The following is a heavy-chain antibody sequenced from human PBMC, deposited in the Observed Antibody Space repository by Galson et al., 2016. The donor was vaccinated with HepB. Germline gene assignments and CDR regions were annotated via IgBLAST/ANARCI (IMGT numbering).Heavy chain of an antibody. J-gene: IGHJ6*03. Sequence: SLRLSCAASGFSISDFYMSWIRQAPGKGLEWVSYISVTSTYTNYADSVKGRFTISRDNAKNSLYLQMNSLRAEDTAVYYCARDRGGSGRHYIDYYYYMDVWGEGTTVTVSS. CDR2: ISVTSTYT. CDR1: GFSISDFY. V-gene: IGHV3-11*06. D-gene: IGHD3-10*01. CDR3: ARDRGGSGRHYIDYYYYMDV.